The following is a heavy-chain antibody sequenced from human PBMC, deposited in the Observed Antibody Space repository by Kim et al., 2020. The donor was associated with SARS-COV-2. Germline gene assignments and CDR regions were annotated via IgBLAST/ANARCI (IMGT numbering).Heavy chain of an antibody. D-gene: IGHD6-13*01. Sequence: GGSLRLSCAASGFSFDDYAMHWVRQAPGTGKEWVSLISGDGGSTYYADSVKGRFTISRDNSKISLYLQMNSPRTEDTALYYYAKDRSRHTYGYFDLWGSGSLVTVSS. V-gene: IGHV3-43*02. CDR2: ISGDGGST. J-gene: IGHJ2*01. CDR3: AKDRSRHTYGYFDL. CDR1: GFSFDDYA.